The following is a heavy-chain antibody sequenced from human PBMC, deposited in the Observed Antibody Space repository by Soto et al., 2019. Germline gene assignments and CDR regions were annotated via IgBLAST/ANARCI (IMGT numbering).Heavy chain of an antibody. CDR1: GGSVSGYY. J-gene: IGHJ6*02. CDR2: IFYRGNT. CDR3: TRHAIIPKLQYGMDV. D-gene: IGHD1-1*01. Sequence: ASETLSLTCTVSGGSVSGYYWSWIRQPPGKGLEWIGYIFYRGNTLYNPSLQSRVTISVDTSNNQFSLSLSSVTAADTAVYYCTRHAIIPKLQYGMDVWGQGASVTVSS. V-gene: IGHV4-59*02.